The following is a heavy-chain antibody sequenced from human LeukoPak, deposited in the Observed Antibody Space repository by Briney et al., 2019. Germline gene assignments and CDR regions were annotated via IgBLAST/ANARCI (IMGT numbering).Heavy chain of an antibody. CDR3: ARETRGYCSSTSCYSYYYMDV. J-gene: IGHJ6*03. V-gene: IGHV4-4*07. CDR2: IYTTGST. CDR1: GGSISSYY. Sequence: SETLSLTCTVSGGSISSYYWSWIRQPAGKGLEWIRRIYTTGSTNNNPSLKSRVTMSVDTSKNQFSLKLSSVTAADTAVYYCARETRGYCSSTSCYSYYYMDVWGKGTTVTVSS. D-gene: IGHD2-2*02.